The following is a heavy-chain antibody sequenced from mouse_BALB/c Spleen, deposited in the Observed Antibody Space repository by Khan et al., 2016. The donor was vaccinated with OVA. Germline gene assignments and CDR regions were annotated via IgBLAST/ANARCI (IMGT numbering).Heavy chain of an antibody. CDR1: GFSLSRYN. CDR3: ARAYYRYDGYYAMDY. CDR2: IWGGGPT. D-gene: IGHD2-14*01. Sequence: QVQLKESGPGLVAPSQSLSITCTVSGFSLSRYNIHWVRQSPGKGLDWLGMIWGGGPTDYNSTLKSRLSISKDNSKSQVFLEMNSLQTEDTAMYYCARAYYRYDGYYAMDYWGQGTSVTVSS. V-gene: IGHV2-6-4*01. J-gene: IGHJ4*01.